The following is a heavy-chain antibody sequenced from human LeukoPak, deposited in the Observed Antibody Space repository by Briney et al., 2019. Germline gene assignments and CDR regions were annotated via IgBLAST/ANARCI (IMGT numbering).Heavy chain of an antibody. J-gene: IGHJ6*03. CDR3: ARDLEDIVERSYYYYYMDV. D-gene: IGHD2-15*01. V-gene: IGHV1-2*02. Sequence: GASVKVSCKASGYTFTGYYMHWVRQAPGQGFEWMGWINPNSGGTNYAQKFQGRVTMTRDTSISTAYMELSRLRSDDTAVYYCARDLEDIVERSYYYYYMDVWGKGTTVTVSS. CDR1: GYTFTGYY. CDR2: INPNSGGT.